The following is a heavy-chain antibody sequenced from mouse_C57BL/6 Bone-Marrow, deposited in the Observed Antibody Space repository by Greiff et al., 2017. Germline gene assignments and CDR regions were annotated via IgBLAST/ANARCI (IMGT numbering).Heavy chain of an antibody. V-gene: IGHV1-82*01. Sequence: QVQLQQSGPELVKPGASVKISCKASGYAFSSSWMNWVKQRPGKGLEWIGRIYPGDGDTNYNGKFKGKATLTADKSSSTAYMQLSSLTSEDSAVYFCAPGFPPFAYWGQGTLVTVSA. D-gene: IGHD4-1*01. J-gene: IGHJ3*01. CDR3: APGFPPFAY. CDR1: GYAFSSSW. CDR2: IYPGDGDT.